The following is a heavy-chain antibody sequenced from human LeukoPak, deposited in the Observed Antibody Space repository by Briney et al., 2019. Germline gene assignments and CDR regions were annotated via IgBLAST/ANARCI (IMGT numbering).Heavy chain of an antibody. CDR3: ASRDTAMVLPFDY. J-gene: IGHJ4*02. D-gene: IGHD5-18*01. Sequence: SETLSLTCTVSGGSISSSSYYWGWIRQPPGKGLDWIGSIYYSGSTYYNPSLKSRVTISVDTSKNQFSLKLSSVTAADTAVYYCASRDTAMVLPFDYWGQGTLVTVSS. V-gene: IGHV4-39*07. CDR2: IYYSGST. CDR1: GGSISSSSYY.